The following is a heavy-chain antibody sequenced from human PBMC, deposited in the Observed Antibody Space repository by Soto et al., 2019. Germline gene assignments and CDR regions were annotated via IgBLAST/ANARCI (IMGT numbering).Heavy chain of an antibody. Sequence: SETLSLTCTVSGGSISSYYWSWIRQPPGKGLEWIGYIYYSGSTNYNHSLKSRVTISVDTSKNQFSLKLSSVTAADMSVYYCASDSQRGRMGAFDIWGQGTMVTVSS. D-gene: IGHD2-15*01. J-gene: IGHJ3*02. CDR2: IYYSGST. CDR3: ASDSQRGRMGAFDI. V-gene: IGHV4-59*01. CDR1: GGSISSYY.